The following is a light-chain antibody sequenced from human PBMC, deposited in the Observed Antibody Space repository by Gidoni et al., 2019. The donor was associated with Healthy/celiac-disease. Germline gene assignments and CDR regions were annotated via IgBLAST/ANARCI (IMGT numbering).Light chain of an antibody. V-gene: IGLV2-14*03. CDR1: SSDVGGYNY. CDR2: DVS. Sequence: QSALTQPASVSGSPGQSITISCTGTSSDVGGYNYVSWYQQHPVKAPKLMIYDVSKRPSGFSNRFSGSKSGNTASLTISGLQAEDEADYYCSSYTSSSTLWVFGGGTKLTVL. CDR3: SSYTSSSTLWV. J-gene: IGLJ3*02.